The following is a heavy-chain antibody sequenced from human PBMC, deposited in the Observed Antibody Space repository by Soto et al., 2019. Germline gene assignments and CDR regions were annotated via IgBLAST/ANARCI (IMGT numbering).Heavy chain of an antibody. D-gene: IGHD2-2*02. CDR2: INHSGST. J-gene: IGHJ4*02. CDR1: GGSFIGYY. V-gene: IGHV4-34*01. CDR3: ARGRRGIGYCSSTSCYKVSKNPPYFDY. Sequence: XGTLSLTCAVYGGSFIGYYWSWIRQPPGKGLEWIGEINHSGSTNYNPSLKSRVTISVDTSKNQFSLKLSSVTAADTAVYYCARGRRGIGYCSSTSCYKVSKNPPYFDYWGQGTLVTVSS.